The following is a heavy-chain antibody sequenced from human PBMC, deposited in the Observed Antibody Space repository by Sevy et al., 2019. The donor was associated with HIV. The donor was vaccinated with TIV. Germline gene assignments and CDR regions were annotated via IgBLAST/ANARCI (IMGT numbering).Heavy chain of an antibody. CDR1: GFTVSSDY. Sequence: GGSLRLSCVAGFTVSSDYMTWVRQAPGKGLEWVSTLHSGGTTYYADSVKGRFTISKDNSKNTLYLQMSSLRVEDTAVYYGAVRADWGQGTLVTVSS. CDR3: AVRAD. CDR2: LHSGGTT. D-gene: IGHD3-10*01. V-gene: IGHV3-53*01. J-gene: IGHJ4*02.